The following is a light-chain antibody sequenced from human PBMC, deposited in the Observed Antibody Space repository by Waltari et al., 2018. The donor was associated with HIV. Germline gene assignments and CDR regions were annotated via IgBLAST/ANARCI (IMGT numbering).Light chain of an antibody. CDR2: AAS. J-gene: IGKJ2*01. Sequence: DIQMTQSPSSLSAFVGDRVTITCRAGQDIRNDLAWYQQKPGEAPKRLIYAASSLQSGVPSRFSGSGSGTEFTLTISNLQPEDFATYFCLQHSSFPPTVGQGTKLEIK. CDR3: LQHSSFPPT. V-gene: IGKV1-17*02. CDR1: QDIRND.